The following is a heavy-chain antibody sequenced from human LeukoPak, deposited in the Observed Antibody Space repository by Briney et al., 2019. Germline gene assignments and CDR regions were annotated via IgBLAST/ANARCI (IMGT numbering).Heavy chain of an antibody. CDR2: IYYTGNT. V-gene: IGHV4-39*01. CDR3: ARHGVQGVGPVDY. D-gene: IGHD3-10*01. CDR1: GASISSSYYY. J-gene: IGHJ4*02. Sequence: PSETLSLTCTISGASISSSYYYWGWIRQPPGKGLKWIGSIYYTGNTYYNPSLKSRVTISVDTSKNQFSLKLSSVTAAGTAVYYCARHGVQGVGPVDYWGQGTLVTVSS.